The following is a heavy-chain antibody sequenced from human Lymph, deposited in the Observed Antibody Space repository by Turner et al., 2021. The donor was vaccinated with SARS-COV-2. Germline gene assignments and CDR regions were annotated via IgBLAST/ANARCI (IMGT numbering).Heavy chain of an antibody. D-gene: IGHD3-3*01. J-gene: IGHJ4*02. CDR3: ARREWGGSLGHIDY. Sequence: EVQLVQSVAEVKKPGVSLKISFRPSGYSFTTYWIGWVRQMPGKGLEWMGIIYPGDSDTRYSPSFQGQVTISADKSISTAYLQWSSLKASDTAMYYCARREWGGSLGHIDYWGQGTLVTVSS. V-gene: IGHV5-51*01. CDR2: IYPGDSDT. CDR1: GYSFTTYW.